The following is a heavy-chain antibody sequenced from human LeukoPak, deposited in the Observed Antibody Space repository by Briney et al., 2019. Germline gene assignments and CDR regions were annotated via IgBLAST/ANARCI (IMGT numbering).Heavy chain of an antibody. D-gene: IGHD4-23*01. V-gene: IGHV4-34*01. Sequence: SETLSLTCAVYDGSFSSYYWTWIRQPPGEGLEWIGEINHSGITNYRPSLKSRVTISLDTSKNQFSLKLTSVTTADTAVCYCARDGGSNNYWFDPWGQGTLVTVSS. J-gene: IGHJ5*02. CDR2: INHSGIT. CDR3: ARDGGSNNYWFDP. CDR1: DGSFSSYY.